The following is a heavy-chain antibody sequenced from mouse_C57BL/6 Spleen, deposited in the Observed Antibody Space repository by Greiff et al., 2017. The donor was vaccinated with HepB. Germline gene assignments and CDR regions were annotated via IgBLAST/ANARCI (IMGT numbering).Heavy chain of an antibody. J-gene: IGHJ3*01. D-gene: IGHD1-1*01. V-gene: IGHV1-26*01. CDR2: INPNNGGT. Sequence: EVQLQQSGPELVKPGASVKISCKASGYTFTDYYMNWVKQSHGKSLEWIGDINPNNGGTSYNQKFKGKATLTVDKSSSTAYMELRSLTSEDSAVYYCARDGSSCAYWGQGTLVTVSA. CDR1: GYTFTDYY. CDR3: ARDGSSCAY.